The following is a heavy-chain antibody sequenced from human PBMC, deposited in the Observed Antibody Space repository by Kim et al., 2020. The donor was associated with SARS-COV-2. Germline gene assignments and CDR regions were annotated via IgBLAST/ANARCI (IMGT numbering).Heavy chain of an antibody. V-gene: IGHV3-23*01. CDR3: ARQESGYDYAGWFDP. Sequence: ESRNRRFTISRDNTKNTLYLQVNSVRAEDTAVYYGARQESGYDYAGWFDPWGQGTLVTVSS. J-gene: IGHJ5*02. D-gene: IGHD5-12*01.